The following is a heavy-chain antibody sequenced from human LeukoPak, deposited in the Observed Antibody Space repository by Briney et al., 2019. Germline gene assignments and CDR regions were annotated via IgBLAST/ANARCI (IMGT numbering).Heavy chain of an antibody. CDR2: IYYSGST. Sequence: SETLSLTCTVSGGSISPFYWSWIRQPPGKGLEWIAYIYYSGSTRYNPSLKSRVAISVDTSNNQVSLKLSSATAADTAVYYCARHGYCSGGSCYWDYWGQGTLVTVSS. CDR1: GGSISPFY. J-gene: IGHJ4*02. V-gene: IGHV4-59*08. D-gene: IGHD2-15*01. CDR3: ARHGYCSGGSCYWDY.